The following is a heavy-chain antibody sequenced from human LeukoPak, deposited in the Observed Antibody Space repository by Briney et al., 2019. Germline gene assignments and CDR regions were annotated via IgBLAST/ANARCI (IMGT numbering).Heavy chain of an antibody. D-gene: IGHD3-22*01. Sequence: GASVKVSCKASGYTFTSYGISWVRQAPGQGLEWMGCISAYNGNTNYAQKLQGRVTMTTDTSTNTAYMELRSLRSDDTAVYYCARDKWGYYDSSGHYDSFDYWGQGTLVTVSS. CDR1: GYTFTSYG. V-gene: IGHV1-18*01. J-gene: IGHJ4*02. CDR2: ISAYNGNT. CDR3: ARDKWGYYDSSGHYDSFDY.